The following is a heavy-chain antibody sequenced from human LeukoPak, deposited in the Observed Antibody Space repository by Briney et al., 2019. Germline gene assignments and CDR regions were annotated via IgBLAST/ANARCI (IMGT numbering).Heavy chain of an antibody. CDR2: VDPEDGET. J-gene: IGHJ5*02. Sequence: EASVKVSCKVSGYTFTDYYIHWVQQAPGKGLEWMGLVDPEDGETIYAEKFQGRVTITADTSTDTAYMELSSLRSEDTAVYYCATASVYCSSTSCYGGFDPWGQGTLVTVSS. CDR3: ATASVYCSSTSCYGGFDP. D-gene: IGHD2-2*01. CDR1: GYTFTDYY. V-gene: IGHV1-69-2*01.